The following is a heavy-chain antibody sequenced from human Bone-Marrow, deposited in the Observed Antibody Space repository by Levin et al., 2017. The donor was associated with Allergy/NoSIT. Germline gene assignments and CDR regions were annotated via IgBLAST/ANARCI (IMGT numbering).Heavy chain of an antibody. CDR2: IKSKSAGGTT. D-gene: IGHD3-22*01. CDR3: EATDYYDANAHPGDY. V-gene: IGHV3-15*01. J-gene: IGHJ4*02. CDR1: GFTFSNAW. Sequence: GGSLRLSCAASGFTFSNAWMNWVRQAPGKGLEWVGRIKSKSAGGTTDYCAPVKGRFTISRDDPKNTLFLQMNSLKIDDAAFYYCEATDYYDANAHPGDYWGQGALVTVSS.